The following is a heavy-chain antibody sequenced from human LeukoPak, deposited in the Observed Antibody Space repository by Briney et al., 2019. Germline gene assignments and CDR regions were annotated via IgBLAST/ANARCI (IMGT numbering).Heavy chain of an antibody. CDR3: ARDKGLRVVDY. CDR1: GFTFSNYW. Sequence: QTGGSLRLSCAASGFTFSNYWMHWVRQAPGKGLVWVSRINNDGSITGYADSVKGRFTISRDNAKNTLYLQMNSLRAEDTAVYYCARDKGLRVVDYWGQGTLVTVSS. V-gene: IGHV3-74*01. J-gene: IGHJ4*02. CDR2: INNDGSIT.